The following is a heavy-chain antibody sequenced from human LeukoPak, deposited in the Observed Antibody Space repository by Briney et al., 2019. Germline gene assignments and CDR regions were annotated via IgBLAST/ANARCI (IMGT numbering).Heavy chain of an antibody. V-gene: IGHV5-51*01. D-gene: IGHD1-26*01. Sequence: GESLKISCKGSGYSFTSFWIAWVRQMPGKVLEWMGTIYPGDSDTRYSPSFEGQVTFSADKSISTAYLQWSSLKASDTAMYYCARGRYSGTYLSYFDYWAQGTLVTVSS. CDR1: GYSFTSFW. CDR3: ARGRYSGTYLSYFDY. CDR2: IYPGDSDT. J-gene: IGHJ4*02.